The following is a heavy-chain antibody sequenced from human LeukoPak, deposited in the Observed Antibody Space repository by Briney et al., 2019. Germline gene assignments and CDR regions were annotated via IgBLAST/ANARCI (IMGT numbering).Heavy chain of an antibody. CDR3: AKALLWFGELPRGPFDY. CDR1: GFTFSNYN. V-gene: IGHV3-21*01. CDR2: ITRDSIYT. D-gene: IGHD3-10*01. J-gene: IGHJ4*02. Sequence: PGGSLRLSCAASGFTFSNYNMNWVRQTPGKGLEWVSSITRDSIYTFYADSVKGRFTISRDNAKNSLSLQMNSLRAEDTAVYYCAKALLWFGELPRGPFDYWGQGTLVTVSS.